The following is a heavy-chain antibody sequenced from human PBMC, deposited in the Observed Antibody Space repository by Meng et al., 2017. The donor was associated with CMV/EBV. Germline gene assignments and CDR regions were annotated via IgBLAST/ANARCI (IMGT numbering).Heavy chain of an antibody. Sequence: EVQLVGAGGGLVKPGGSLRLSCTGSGSGFIFSNLWINWVRQAPGKGLEWVGRIKSKFDGETTDYAAPVKGRFTISRDDSRNTLYLYMNSLKTEDTAVYYCTTDRPRSGGKTHDYWGQGTLVTVSS. CDR2: IKSKFDGETT. CDR3: TTDRPRSGGKTHDY. J-gene: IGHJ4*02. V-gene: IGHV3-15*01. CDR1: GSGFIFSNLW. D-gene: IGHD4-23*01.